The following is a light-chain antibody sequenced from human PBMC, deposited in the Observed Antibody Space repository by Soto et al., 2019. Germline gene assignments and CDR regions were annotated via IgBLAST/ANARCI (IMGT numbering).Light chain of an antibody. CDR2: GAP. Sequence: EIVMTQSPATLSVSPGERATLSCRPSQSVNSNFAWYQQKPGQTPRLLIYGAPTRATGIPARFSGSGSGTEFTQTVSRLQSEDFAVYYCQQDNNWHPLTFGGGTQVEIK. J-gene: IGKJ4*01. CDR1: QSVNSN. V-gene: IGKV3-15*01. CDR3: QQDNNWHPLT.